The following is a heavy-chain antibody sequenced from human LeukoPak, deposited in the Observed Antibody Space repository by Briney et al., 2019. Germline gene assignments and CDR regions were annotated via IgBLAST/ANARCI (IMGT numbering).Heavy chain of an antibody. Sequence: SETLSLTCTVSGGSISSGGYYWSWIRQHPGKGLEWIGYIYYSGSTYYNPSLKSRVTISVDTSKNQFSLKLSSVTAADTAVYYCARGYSGSYRVVGNAFDIWGQGTMVTVSS. V-gene: IGHV4-31*03. CDR3: ARGYSGSYRVVGNAFDI. J-gene: IGHJ3*02. D-gene: IGHD1-26*01. CDR2: IYYSGST. CDR1: GGSISSGGYY.